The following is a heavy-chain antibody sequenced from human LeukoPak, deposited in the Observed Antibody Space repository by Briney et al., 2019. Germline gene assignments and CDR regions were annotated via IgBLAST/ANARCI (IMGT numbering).Heavy chain of an antibody. J-gene: IGHJ6*02. V-gene: IGHV3-48*04. Sequence: PGGSLRLSCAASGFTFSSYSMNWVRQAPGKGLEWVSYISSSSTIYYADSVKGRFTISRDNAKNSLYLQMNSLRAEDTAVYYCARAGSSGYYYGMDVWGQGTTVTVSS. CDR3: ARAGSSGYYYGMDV. CDR2: ISSSSTI. CDR1: GFTFSSYS. D-gene: IGHD3-22*01.